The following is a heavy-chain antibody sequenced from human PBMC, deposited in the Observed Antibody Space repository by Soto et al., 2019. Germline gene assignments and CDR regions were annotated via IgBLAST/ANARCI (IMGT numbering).Heavy chain of an antibody. CDR3: ARGRGYSGYELIYGMDV. V-gene: IGHV4-31*03. D-gene: IGHD5-12*01. Sequence: PSETLSLTCTVSGGSISSGGYYWSWIRHHPGKGLEWIGYLYYSGSTYYNPSLKSRVTISVDTSKNQFSLELSSVTAADTAVYYCARGRGYSGYELIYGMDVWGQGTTVTVSS. CDR1: GGSISSGGYY. J-gene: IGHJ6*02. CDR2: LYYSGST.